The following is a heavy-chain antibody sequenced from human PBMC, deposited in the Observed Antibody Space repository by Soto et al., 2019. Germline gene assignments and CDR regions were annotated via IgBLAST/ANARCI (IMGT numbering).Heavy chain of an antibody. CDR2: MNPDSENT. CDR3: TRAQFEFGSYFGLDV. V-gene: IGHV1-8*01. Sequence: QLHLVQSGSEVKQPGASVRVSCKASGYTFTNYDITWLRQATGQGLEWMGWMNPDSENTGSPQKFQGRVTMTVNTSTNTAYMELTSMRSEDTAVYYCTRAQFEFGSYFGLDVWGQGTTVTDSS. D-gene: IGHD3-10*01. CDR1: GYTFTNYD. J-gene: IGHJ6*02.